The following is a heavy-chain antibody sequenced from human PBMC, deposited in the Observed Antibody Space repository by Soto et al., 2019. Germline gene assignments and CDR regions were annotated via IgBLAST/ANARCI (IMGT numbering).Heavy chain of an antibody. CDR1: GGSISRGGYY. J-gene: IGHJ6*02. Sequence: SETLSLACPVSGGSISRGGYYWSRIRQHPGKGVEWIGYIYYSGSTYYNPSLKSRVTISVDTSKNQFSLKLSSVTAADTAVYYCARAGRLSSSSWYGLGGSGMDVWGQGTSVTVS. V-gene: IGHV4-31*03. D-gene: IGHD6-13*01. CDR3: ARAGRLSSSSWYGLGGSGMDV. CDR2: IYYSGST.